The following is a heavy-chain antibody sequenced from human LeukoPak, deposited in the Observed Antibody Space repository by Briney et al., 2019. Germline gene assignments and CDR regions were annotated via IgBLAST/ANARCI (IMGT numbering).Heavy chain of an antibody. J-gene: IGHJ4*02. CDR2: ISSSSSYI. D-gene: IGHD2-15*01. V-gene: IGHV3-21*01. Sequence: GGSLRLSCAASGFTFSSYSMNWVRQAPGKGLEWVSSISSSSSYIYYADSVKGRFTISRDNAENSLYLQMNSLRAEDTAVYYCARDASGGAVVDFDYWGQGTLVTVSS. CDR3: ARDASGGAVVDFDY. CDR1: GFTFSSYS.